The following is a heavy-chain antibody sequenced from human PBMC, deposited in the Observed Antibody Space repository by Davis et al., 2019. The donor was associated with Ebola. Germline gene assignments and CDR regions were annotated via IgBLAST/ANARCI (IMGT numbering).Heavy chain of an antibody. J-gene: IGHJ4*02. CDR2: ISYDGSNK. CDR1: GFTFSSYA. V-gene: IGHV3-30*04. Sequence: GESLKISCAASGFTFSSYAMHWLRQSPCKGLEWVAVISYDGSNKYYADSVKGLFTISRDNSKNTLYLQMNSLRAEDTAVYYCARGDSSSSTPVDYWGQGTLFTVSS. CDR3: ARGDSSSSTPVDY. D-gene: IGHD6-6*01.